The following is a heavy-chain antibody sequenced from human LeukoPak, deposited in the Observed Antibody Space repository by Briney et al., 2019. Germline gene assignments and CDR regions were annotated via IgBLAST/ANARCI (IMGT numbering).Heavy chain of an antibody. CDR1: GFTFSNYY. CDR3: AREYCSSTSCYKFDY. J-gene: IGHJ4*02. D-gene: IGHD2-2*02. V-gene: IGHV3-11*01. CDR2: ISNSGSTI. Sequence: GGSLRLSCAASGFTFSNYYMSWIRQAPGKGLEWVSYISNSGSTIYYADSVKGRFTISRDNAKNSLYLQMNSLRAEDTAVYYCAREYCSSTSCYKFDYWGQGTLVTVSS.